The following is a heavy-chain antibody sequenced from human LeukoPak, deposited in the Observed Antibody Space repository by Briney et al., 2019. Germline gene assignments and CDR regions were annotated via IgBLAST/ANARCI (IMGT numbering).Heavy chain of an antibody. Sequence: ASVKVSCKASVGTFSSYAISWVRQAPGQGLEWMGGIIPIFGTANYAQKFQGRVTITADESTSTAYMELSSLRSEDTAVYYCAREDIAAAGTLGYWGQGTLVTVSS. J-gene: IGHJ4*02. CDR1: VGTFSSYA. CDR3: AREDIAAAGTLGY. CDR2: IIPIFGTA. V-gene: IGHV1-69*01. D-gene: IGHD6-13*01.